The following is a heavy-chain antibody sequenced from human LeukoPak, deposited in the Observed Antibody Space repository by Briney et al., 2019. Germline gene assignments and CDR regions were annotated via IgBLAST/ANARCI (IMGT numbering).Heavy chain of an antibody. CDR2: IKSKTDGGTT. CDR1: GFTFSNAW. V-gene: IGHV3-15*01. Sequence: EGSLRLSCAASGFTFSNAWMSWVRQAPGKGLEWVGRIKSKTDGGTTDYAAPVKGRFTISRDDSKNTLYLQMNSLKTEDTAVYYCTTEEAGWYYFDYWGQGTLVTVSS. J-gene: IGHJ4*02. CDR3: TTEEAGWYYFDY.